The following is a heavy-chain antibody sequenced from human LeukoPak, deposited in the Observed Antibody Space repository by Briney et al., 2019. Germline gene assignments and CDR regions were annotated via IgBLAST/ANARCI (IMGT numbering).Heavy chain of an antibody. Sequence: SETLSLTCAVSGGSISSSNWWSWVRQPPGKGLEWIGEIYHSGSTNYNPSLKSRVTISVDKSKNQFSLKLSSVTAADTAVYYCARDLTQRWLQLGAFDIWGQGTMVTVSS. CDR3: ARDLTQRWLQLGAFDI. J-gene: IGHJ3*02. V-gene: IGHV4-4*02. D-gene: IGHD5-24*01. CDR1: GGSISSSNW. CDR2: IYHSGST.